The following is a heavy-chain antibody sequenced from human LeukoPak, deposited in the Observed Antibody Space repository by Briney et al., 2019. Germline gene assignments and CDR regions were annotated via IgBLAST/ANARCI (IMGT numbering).Heavy chain of an antibody. V-gene: IGHV3-20*04. CDR1: GFTFDDYG. CDR3: ASSYYYDSSGYPFDY. J-gene: IGHJ4*02. D-gene: IGHD3-22*01. Sequence: GGSLRLSCAASGFTFDDYGMSWVRQAPGKGLEWVSGINWNGGSTGYADSVKGRFTISRDNAKNSLYLQMNSLRAEDTAVYYCASSYYYDSSGYPFDYWGQGTLVTVSS. CDR2: INWNGGST.